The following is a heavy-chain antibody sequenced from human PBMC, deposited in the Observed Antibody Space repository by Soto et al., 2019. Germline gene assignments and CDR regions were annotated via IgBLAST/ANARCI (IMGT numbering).Heavy chain of an antibody. CDR1: GYTFTNYG. Sequence: QIPLVQSGAEVRKPGASVKVSCKASGYTFTNYGIGWVRQAPGQGLEWMGWFSGDNGNTNYAERFQGRVTLTTDTSTSTAYMELRSLTSDDTAVYYCAKAPVLLLYGGWFDPWGHGTLVSVSS. CDR3: AKAPVLLLYGGWFDP. J-gene: IGHJ5*02. V-gene: IGHV1-18*04. CDR2: FSGDNGNT. D-gene: IGHD3-22*01.